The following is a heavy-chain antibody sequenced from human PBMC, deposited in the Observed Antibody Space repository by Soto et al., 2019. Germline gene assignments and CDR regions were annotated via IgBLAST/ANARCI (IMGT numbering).Heavy chain of an antibody. CDR1: GGSISSYY. V-gene: IGHV4-59*08. Sequence: SETLSLTCTVSGGSISSYYWSWIRQPPGKGLEWIGYIYYSGSTNYNPSLKSRVTISVDTSKNQFSLKLSSVTAADTAVYYCARQAGDYKLDYWGQGTLVTVSS. D-gene: IGHD4-17*01. CDR2: IYYSGST. J-gene: IGHJ4*02. CDR3: ARQAGDYKLDY.